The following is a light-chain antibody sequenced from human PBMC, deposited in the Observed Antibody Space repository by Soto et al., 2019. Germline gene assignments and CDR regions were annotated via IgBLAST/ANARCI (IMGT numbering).Light chain of an antibody. CDR2: EGS. CDR3: ASYAGSSTHVV. CDR1: SSDVGSYNL. V-gene: IGLV2-23*01. Sequence: QSALTPPASVSGSPGQSITISCTGISSDVGSYNLGSWYQQHPGKAPKVMIYEGSKRPSGVSNRFSGSRPGNTAALTISGLQAEDEAHYYCASYAGSSTHVVFGGGTKQTVL. J-gene: IGLJ2*01.